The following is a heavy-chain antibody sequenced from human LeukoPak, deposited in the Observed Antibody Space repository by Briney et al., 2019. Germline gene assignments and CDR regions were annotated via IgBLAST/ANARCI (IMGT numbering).Heavy chain of an antibody. CDR3: ARDLIPYYYGSGGVDY. Sequence: GRSLRLSCAASGFTFSSYGMHWVRQAPGKGLEWVAVIWYDGSNKYYADSVEGRFTISRDNSKNTLYLQMNSLRAEDTAVYYCARDLIPYYYGSGGVDYWGQGTLVTVSS. CDR2: IWYDGSNK. CDR1: GFTFSSYG. J-gene: IGHJ4*02. V-gene: IGHV3-33*01. D-gene: IGHD3-10*01.